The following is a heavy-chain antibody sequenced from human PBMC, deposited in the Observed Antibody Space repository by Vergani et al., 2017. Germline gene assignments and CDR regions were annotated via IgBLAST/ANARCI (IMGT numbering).Heavy chain of an antibody. CDR3: ARLYGRDSSGSKYFDY. D-gene: IGHD3-22*01. V-gene: IGHV5-51*01. J-gene: IGHJ4*02. Sequence: EVQLVQSGAEVKKPGESLKISCQISGYCFTNYWIGWVRQMPGKGLEWMGIIHPADSDTRYSPSFQGQVTISVDKSISTAYLQRSRLRASDSALYYYARLYGRDSSGSKYFDYWAQGTLVTVSS. CDR2: IHPADSDT. CDR1: GYCFTNYW.